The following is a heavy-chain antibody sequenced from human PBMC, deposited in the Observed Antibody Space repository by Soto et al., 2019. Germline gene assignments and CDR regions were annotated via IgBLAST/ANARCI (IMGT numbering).Heavy chain of an antibody. CDR3: ASLYSSSWFDAFDI. CDR2: IYYSGST. D-gene: IGHD6-13*01. Sequence: QLQLQESGPGLVKPSETLSLTCTVSGGSISSSSYYWGWIRQPPGKGLEWIGSIYYSGSTYYNPSLKSRVNTSEDTSKNKFSLKLSSVTAADTAVYYCASLYSSSWFDAFDIWGQGTMVTVSS. CDR1: GGSISSSSYY. V-gene: IGHV4-39*01. J-gene: IGHJ3*02.